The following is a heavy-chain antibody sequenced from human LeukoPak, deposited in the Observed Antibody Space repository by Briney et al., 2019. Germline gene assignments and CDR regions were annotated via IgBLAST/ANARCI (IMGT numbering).Heavy chain of an antibody. Sequence: PSETLSLTCTVSGGSISSYYWSWIRQPPGKGLEWIGYIYYSGSTNYNPSLKSRVTISVDTSKNQFSLKLSSVTAADTAVYYCAILTPSRGWSHWGQGTLVTVSS. J-gene: IGHJ4*02. CDR2: IYYSGST. D-gene: IGHD6-19*01. CDR3: AILTPSRGWSH. V-gene: IGHV4-59*08. CDR1: GGSISSYY.